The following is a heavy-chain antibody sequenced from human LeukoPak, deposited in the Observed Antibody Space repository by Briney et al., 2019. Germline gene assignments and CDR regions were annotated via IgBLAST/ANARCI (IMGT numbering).Heavy chain of an antibody. CDR2: ISSSGNTI. J-gene: IGHJ4*02. Sequence: PGGSLRLSCAASGFTFSDYYMNWIRQAPGKGLEWVSYISSSGNTIYYADSVKGRFTISRDHAKNSLYLQMNSLRAEDTAVYYCARRWGQYLLFDYWGQGALVTVSS. CDR1: GFTFSDYY. CDR3: ARRWGQYLLFDY. V-gene: IGHV3-11*04. D-gene: IGHD5-24*01.